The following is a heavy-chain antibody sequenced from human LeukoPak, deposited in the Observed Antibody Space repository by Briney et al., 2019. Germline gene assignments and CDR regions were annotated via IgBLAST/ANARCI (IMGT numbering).Heavy chain of an antibody. CDR3: ARNPGAVTTWGYYYYMDV. CDR1: GYSISSGYY. CDR2: IYHSGST. V-gene: IGHV4-38-2*02. J-gene: IGHJ6*03. D-gene: IGHD4-17*01. Sequence: SETLSLTCTVSGYSISSGYYWGWIRQPPGKGLEWIGSIYHSGSTYYNPSLKSRVTISVDTSKNQFSLKLSSVTAADTAVYYCARNPGAVTTWGYYYYMDVWDKGTTVTVSS.